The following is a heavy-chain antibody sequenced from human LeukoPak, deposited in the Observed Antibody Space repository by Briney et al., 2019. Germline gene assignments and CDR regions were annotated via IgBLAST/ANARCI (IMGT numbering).Heavy chain of an antibody. CDR3: ARQLYTRSWFDS. CDR2: FYTSGST. CDR1: GGSISSYY. Sequence: PSETLSLTCTVSGGSISSYYWSWIRQPPGKGLEWIGFFYTSGSTNYNPSLKSRVTISLDTSKNQFSLKLSSVTAADTAVYYCARQLYTRSWFDSWGQGTLVTVSS. D-gene: IGHD6-13*01. J-gene: IGHJ5*01. V-gene: IGHV4-4*09.